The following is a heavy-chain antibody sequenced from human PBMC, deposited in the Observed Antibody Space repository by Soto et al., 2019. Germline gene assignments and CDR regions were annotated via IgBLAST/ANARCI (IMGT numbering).Heavy chain of an antibody. D-gene: IGHD6-19*01. CDR1: GGSISSYY. Sequence: PSETLSLTCTVSGGSISSYYWSWIRQPPGKGLEWIGYIYYSGSTNYNPSLKSRVTISVDTSKNQFSLKLSSVTAADTAVYYCASYSRGWYDALEIWGQGKIVTLSS. CDR3: ASYSRGWYDALEI. V-gene: IGHV4-59*01. J-gene: IGHJ3*02. CDR2: IYYSGST.